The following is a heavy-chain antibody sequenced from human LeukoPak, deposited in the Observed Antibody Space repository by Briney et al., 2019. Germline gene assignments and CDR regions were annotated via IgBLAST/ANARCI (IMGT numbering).Heavy chain of an antibody. D-gene: IGHD6-13*01. CDR1: GGSISSYY. J-gene: IGHJ4*02. V-gene: IGHV4-59*01. CDR3: ARGVYIAAAQYGY. CDR2: IYYSGTT. Sequence: SETLSLTCTVSGGSISSYYWSWIRQPPGKGLEWIGYIYYSGTTNYNPSLKSRVTISVDTSKNQVSLKLSSVTAADTAVYYCARGVYIAAAQYGYWGQGTLVTVSS.